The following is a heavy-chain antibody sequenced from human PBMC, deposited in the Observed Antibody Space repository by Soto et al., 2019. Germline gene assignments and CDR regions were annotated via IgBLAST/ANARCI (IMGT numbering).Heavy chain of an antibody. J-gene: IGHJ5*02. CDR3: AKDRSVDTRDWFDP. Sequence: QSVGSLRLSCAASGFTFSSYGMNWVRQARGKGLEWVSGITGSGGSTYYADSVKGRFTISRDNSENTLYLQMNSLRGDDTAVYYCAKDRSVDTRDWFDPWGQGTLVTVSS. CDR1: GFTFSSYG. CDR2: ITGSGGST. D-gene: IGHD5-18*01. V-gene: IGHV3-23*01.